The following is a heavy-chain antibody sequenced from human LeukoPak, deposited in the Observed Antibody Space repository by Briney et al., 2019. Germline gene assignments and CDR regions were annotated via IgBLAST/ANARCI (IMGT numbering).Heavy chain of an antibody. CDR2: MNPNSGNT. CDR1: GYTFTSYE. J-gene: IGHJ4*02. D-gene: IGHD3-22*01. V-gene: IGHV1-8*01. CDR3: AREQLPDYYDSSGLDY. Sequence: ASVKVSCKASGYTFTSYEINWVRQATGQGLEWMGWMNPNSGNTGYAQKFQGRVTMTRNTSISTAYMELSSLRSEDTAVYYCAREQLPDYYDSSGLDYWGQGPLVTVSS.